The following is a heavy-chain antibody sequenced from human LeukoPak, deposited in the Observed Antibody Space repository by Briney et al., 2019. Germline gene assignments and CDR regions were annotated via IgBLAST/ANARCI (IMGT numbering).Heavy chain of an antibody. CDR3: AKAYSSSWENPFDY. CDR1: GFTFSAYA. J-gene: IGHJ4*02. D-gene: IGHD6-13*01. V-gene: IGHV3-23*01. CDR2: ISSTGYNT. Sequence: GGSLRLSCAASGFTFSAYAMSWVRQAPGKGLEGVSVISSTGYNTYYADSVKGRFIISRDYSKNTLSLQMNSLRAEDTALYYCAKAYSSSWENPFDYWGQGTLVTVSS.